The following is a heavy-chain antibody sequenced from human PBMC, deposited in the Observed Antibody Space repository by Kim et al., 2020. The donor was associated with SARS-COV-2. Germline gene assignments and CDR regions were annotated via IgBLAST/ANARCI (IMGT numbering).Heavy chain of an antibody. V-gene: IGHV4-34*01. J-gene: IGHJ5*02. CDR3: ARVVGDYFSDWFDP. CDR2: INHSGST. CDR1: GGSFSGYY. D-gene: IGHD4-17*01. Sequence: SETLSLTCAVYGGSFSGYYWSWIRQPPGKGLEWIGEINHSGSTNYNPSLKSRVTISVDTSKNQFSLKLSSVTAADTAVYYCARVVGDYFSDWFDPWGQGTLVTVSS.